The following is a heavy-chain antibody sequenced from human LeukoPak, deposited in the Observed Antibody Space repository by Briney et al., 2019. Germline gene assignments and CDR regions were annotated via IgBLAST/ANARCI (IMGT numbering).Heavy chain of an antibody. J-gene: IGHJ4*02. D-gene: IGHD6-6*01. CDR3: ARSPSDYSSSDY. Sequence: SVKVSCKASGGTFSSYAISWVRQAPGQGLEWMGRIIPILGIANYAQKFQGRVTITADKSTSTAYMELSSLRSEDTAVYYCARSPSDYSSSDYWGQGTLVTVSS. CDR1: GGTFSSYA. V-gene: IGHV1-69*04. CDR2: IIPILGIA.